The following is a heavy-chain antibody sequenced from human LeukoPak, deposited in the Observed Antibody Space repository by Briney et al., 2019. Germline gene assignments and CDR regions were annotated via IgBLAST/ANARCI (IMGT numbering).Heavy chain of an antibody. V-gene: IGHV3-66*01. J-gene: IGHJ4*02. D-gene: IGHD6-13*01. CDR1: GFTFSSYS. CDR2: IYSGGST. CDR3: ARDSSSWPFFDY. Sequence: GGSLRLSCAASGFTFSSYSMNWVRQAPGKGLEWVSVIYSGGSTYYADSVKGRFTISRDNSKNTLYLQMNSLRAEDTAVYYCARDSSSWPFFDYWGQGTLVTVSS.